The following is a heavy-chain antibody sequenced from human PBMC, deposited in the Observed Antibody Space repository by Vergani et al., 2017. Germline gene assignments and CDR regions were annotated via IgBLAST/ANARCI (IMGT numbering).Heavy chain of an antibody. V-gene: IGHV4-34*01. Sequence: QVQLQQWGAGLLKPSETLSLTCAVYGGSFSGYYWSWIRQPPGKGLEWIGEINHSGSTNYNPSLKSRVTISVDTAKNQFSLKLSSVTAADTAVYYCASSERRCGDAGEYYYYYMDVWGKGTTVTVSS. D-gene: IGHD3-10*01. CDR3: ASSERRCGDAGEYYYYYMDV. CDR1: GGSFSGYY. J-gene: IGHJ6*03. CDR2: INHSGST.